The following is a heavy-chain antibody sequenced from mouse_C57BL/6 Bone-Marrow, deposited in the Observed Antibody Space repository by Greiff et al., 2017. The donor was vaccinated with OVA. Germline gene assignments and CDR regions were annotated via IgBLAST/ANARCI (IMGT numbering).Heavy chain of an antibody. CDR3: ARSPLRSAWFAY. CDR2: INPSNGGI. CDR1: GYTFTSYW. J-gene: IGHJ3*01. D-gene: IGHD1-1*01. V-gene: IGHV1-53*01. Sequence: QVQLQQPGTELVKPGASVKLSCKASGYTFTSYWMHWVKQRPGQGLEWIGNINPSNGGINYNEKFKSKATLTVDKSSSTAYMQLSSLTSEDSAVYYCARSPLRSAWFAYWGQGTLVTVSA.